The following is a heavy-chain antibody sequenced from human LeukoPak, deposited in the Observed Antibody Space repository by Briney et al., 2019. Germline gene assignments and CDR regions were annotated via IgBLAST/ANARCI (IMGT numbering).Heavy chain of an antibody. CDR1: GFPFSKAW. D-gene: IGHD6-6*01. CDR3: TSDRGIAARQLFDL. J-gene: IGHJ4*02. V-gene: IGHV3-15*01. CDR2: FKSKTDGGAT. Sequence: PGGSLRLSCAGSGFPFSKAWMSWVRQAPGEGLEWLGRFKSKTDGGATDYAAPVKGRFSLSRDDSKNTLYLQMNSLKIEDTAVYYCTSDRGIAARQLFDLWGQGTLVTVSS.